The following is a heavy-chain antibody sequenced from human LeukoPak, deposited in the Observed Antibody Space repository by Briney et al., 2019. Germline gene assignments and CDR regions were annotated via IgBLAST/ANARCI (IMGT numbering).Heavy chain of an antibody. D-gene: IGHD4-17*01. V-gene: IGHV3-53*01. J-gene: IGHJ4*02. CDR1: GFTVSSNY. Sequence: PGGSLRLSCPASGFTVSSNYMSWVRQAPGKGLEGVSVIYSGGSTYYADSVKGRFTISRDNSKNTLYLQMNSLRAEDTAVYYCARETTVTSAGILDYWGQGTLVTVSS. CDR3: ARETTVTSAGILDY. CDR2: IYSGGST.